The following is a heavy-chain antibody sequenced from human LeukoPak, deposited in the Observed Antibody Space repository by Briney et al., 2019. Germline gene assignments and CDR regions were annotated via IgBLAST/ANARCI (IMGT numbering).Heavy chain of an antibody. CDR1: GYTFTNYG. V-gene: IGHV1-18*01. Sequence: ASVKVSCKASGYTFTNYGISWVRQAPGQGLEWMGWISGYNGNTKYAQKLQGRVTMTTDTSTSTAYMELRSLRSDDTAVYYCARDRLWFGELSGWFDPWGQGTLVTVSS. J-gene: IGHJ5*02. CDR3: ARDRLWFGELSGWFDP. D-gene: IGHD3-10*01. CDR2: ISGYNGNT.